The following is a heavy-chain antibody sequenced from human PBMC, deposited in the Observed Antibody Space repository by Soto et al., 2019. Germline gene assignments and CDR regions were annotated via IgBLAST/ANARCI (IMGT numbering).Heavy chain of an antibody. CDR2: SSATGSGR. Sequence: EVQLLESGGGLVQPGGSLTLSCAASGFTFSSYGMTWDRQAPGKGLEWVSFSSATGSGRYYADSVKGRFTISRDNSKNTLYLQMSSLRADDTAVYYYAKDRLAGGNYGFYSDFWDQGALVIVSS. J-gene: IGHJ4*02. CDR1: GFTFSSYG. D-gene: IGHD1-7*01. V-gene: IGHV3-23*01. CDR3: AKDRLAGGNYGFYSDF.